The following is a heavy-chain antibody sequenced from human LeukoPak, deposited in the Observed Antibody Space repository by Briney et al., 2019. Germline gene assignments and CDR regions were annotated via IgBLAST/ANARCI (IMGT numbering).Heavy chain of an antibody. CDR1: GASFSDYY. V-gene: IGHV4-34*01. CDR2: INHSGST. J-gene: IGHJ4*02. Sequence: PSETLSLTCAVYGASFSDYYWSWIRQPPGKGLEWIGEINHSGSTNYNPSLKSRVTMSVDTSKNQFSLKLSSVTAADTAVYYCARLHSSSWYPFDYWGQGTLVTVSP. CDR3: ARLHSSSWYPFDY. D-gene: IGHD6-13*01.